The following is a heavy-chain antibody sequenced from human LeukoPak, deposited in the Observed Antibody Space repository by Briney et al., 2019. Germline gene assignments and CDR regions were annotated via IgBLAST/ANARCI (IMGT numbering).Heavy chain of an antibody. CDR3: ARGLNYGMDL. J-gene: IGHJ6*02. Sequence: PSETLSLTCGVYGGSFNDYYWSWIRQPPGKGLEWIGEINHSGSTNYNPSLKSRVTISVDTSKNQFSLKLSSVTAADTAVYYCARGLNYGMDLWGQGTTVTVSS. V-gene: IGHV4-34*01. CDR2: INHSGST. CDR1: GGSFNDYY.